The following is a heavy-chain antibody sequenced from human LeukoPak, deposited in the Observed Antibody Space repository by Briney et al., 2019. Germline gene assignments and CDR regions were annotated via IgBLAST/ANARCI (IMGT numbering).Heavy chain of an antibody. D-gene: IGHD3-3*01. CDR3: ARGTPWRVYIY. CDR1: GGSISSSYYY. J-gene: IGHJ4*02. CDR2: IYYSGST. Sequence: SETLSLTCTVSGGSISSSYYYWGWIRQPPGKGLEWIGSIYYSGSTYYNPSLKSRVTISVDTSKNQFSLKLRSVTAADTAVYYCARGTPWRVYIYWGQGTLVTVSS. V-gene: IGHV4-39*01.